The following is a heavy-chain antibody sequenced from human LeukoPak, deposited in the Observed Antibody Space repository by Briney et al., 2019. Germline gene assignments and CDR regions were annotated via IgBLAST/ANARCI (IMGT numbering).Heavy chain of an antibody. Sequence: GGSLRLSCAASGFSFSSYAMNWVRQAPGKGLEWLSSIRSSGADTYYPDSVKGRFTISRDNSKYTLYLQMNSLRAEDTAVYYCAKERIAAAGIDYWGQGTLVTVSS. CDR1: GFSFSSYA. CDR3: AKERIAAAGIDY. V-gene: IGHV3-23*01. D-gene: IGHD6-13*01. J-gene: IGHJ4*02. CDR2: IRSSGADT.